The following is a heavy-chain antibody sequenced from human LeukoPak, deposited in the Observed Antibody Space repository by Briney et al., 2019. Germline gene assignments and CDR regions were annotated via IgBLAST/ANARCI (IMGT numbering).Heavy chain of an antibody. CDR1: GGSISSGGYS. Sequence: SETLSLTCAVSGGSISSGGYSWSWIRQPPGKGLEWIGYIYHSGSTYYNPSLKSRVTISVDRSKNQFSLKLSSVTAADTAVYYCARVDRDTAMAFDYWGQGTLVTVSS. CDR2: IYHSGST. D-gene: IGHD5-18*01. V-gene: IGHV4-30-2*01. CDR3: ARVDRDTAMAFDY. J-gene: IGHJ4*02.